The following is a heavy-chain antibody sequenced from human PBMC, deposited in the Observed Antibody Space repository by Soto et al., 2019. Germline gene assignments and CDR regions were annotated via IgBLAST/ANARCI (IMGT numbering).Heavy chain of an antibody. CDR1: AYSLTSYG. Sequence: XSVKVSCTASAYSLTSYGIIWVRQAPGQGLEWMGWISAYNGNTNYAQKLQGRVTMTTDTSTSTAYMELRSLRSDDTAVYYCARAGVATITIFYYGMDVWGQGTTVTVSS. D-gene: IGHD5-12*01. CDR2: ISAYNGNT. J-gene: IGHJ6*02. CDR3: ARAGVATITIFYYGMDV. V-gene: IGHV1-18*04.